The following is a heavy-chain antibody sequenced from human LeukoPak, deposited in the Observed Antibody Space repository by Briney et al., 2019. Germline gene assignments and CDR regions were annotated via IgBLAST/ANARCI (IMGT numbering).Heavy chain of an antibody. CDR2: IYYSGST. CDR3: ARHEYSGSYYGLSWFDP. D-gene: IGHD1-26*01. Sequence: SETLSLTCTASGGSISSSGYYWGWIRQPPGKGLEWVASIYYSGSTYYNPSLKSRVTISVDTSKNQLSLKLSSLTAADTAVYYCARHEYSGSYYGLSWFDPWGQGTLVTVSS. V-gene: IGHV4-39*01. CDR1: GGSISSSGYY. J-gene: IGHJ5*02.